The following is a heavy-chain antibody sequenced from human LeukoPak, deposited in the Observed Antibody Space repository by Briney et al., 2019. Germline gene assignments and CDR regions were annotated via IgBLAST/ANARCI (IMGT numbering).Heavy chain of an antibody. D-gene: IGHD2-15*01. Sequence: GGSLRLSCAASGFTFSSYGMHWVRQAPGKGLKWVAVIADDGSNKYYADSVKGRFTISRDNSKNTLYLQMNSLRTEDTALYYCARVRCSGGSCYCVDYWGQGTLVTVSS. CDR3: ARVRCSGGSCYCVDY. CDR2: IADDGSNK. V-gene: IGHV3-30*19. CDR1: GFTFSSYG. J-gene: IGHJ4*02.